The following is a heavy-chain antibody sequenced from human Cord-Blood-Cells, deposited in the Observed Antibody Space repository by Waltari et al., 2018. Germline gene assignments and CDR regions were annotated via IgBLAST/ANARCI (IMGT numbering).Heavy chain of an antibody. J-gene: IGHJ3*02. CDR2: INTHTGNP. D-gene: IGHD2-2*01. CDR3: ASSSRGIVVVPAASGDAFDI. CDR1: GYTFTSYA. V-gene: IGHV7-4-1*02. Sequence: QVQLVQSGSELKKPGASVKVSCKASGYTFTSYAMNWLRQAPGQGLEWMGWINTHTGNPTYAQGFTGRFVFSLDTSVSTAYLQISSLKAEDTAVYYCASSSRGIVVVPAASGDAFDIWGQGTMVTVSS.